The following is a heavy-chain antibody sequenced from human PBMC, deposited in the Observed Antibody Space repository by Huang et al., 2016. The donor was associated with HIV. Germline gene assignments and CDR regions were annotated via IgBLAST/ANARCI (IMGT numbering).Heavy chain of an antibody. CDR1: GYTFFTYS. J-gene: IGHJ5*02. V-gene: IGHV1-18*01. D-gene: IGHD3-10*01. CDR2: VSTYKGHT. Sequence: QVQLVQSGPEMKKPGASVNVSCKASGYTFFTYSISWVRQAPGQGLEWMGWVSTYKGHTNYAQKFQGRLTLTTDVSTSSAYMELKNLRSDDTAVYYCARWRGPQVTLNWLDPWGQGTLVTVSS. CDR3: ARWRGPQVTLNWLDP.